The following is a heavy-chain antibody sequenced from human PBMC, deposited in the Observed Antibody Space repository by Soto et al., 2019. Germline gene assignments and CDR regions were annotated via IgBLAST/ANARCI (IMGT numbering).Heavy chain of an antibody. V-gene: IGHV4-34*01. CDR3: ARGRHSGYDSGKHFDY. D-gene: IGHD5-12*01. J-gene: IGHJ4*02. CDR1: GGYFSGYY. Sequence: PSETLSLTCAVYGGYFSGYYWSWIRQPPGKGLEWIGEINHSGSTNYNPSLKSRVTISVDTSKNQFSLKLSSVTAADTAVYYCARGRHSGYDSGKHFDYWGQGTLVTVSS. CDR2: INHSGST.